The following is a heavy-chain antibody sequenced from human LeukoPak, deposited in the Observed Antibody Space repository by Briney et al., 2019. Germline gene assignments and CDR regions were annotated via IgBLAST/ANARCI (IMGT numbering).Heavy chain of an antibody. V-gene: IGHV5-51*01. J-gene: IGHJ4*02. CDR2: IYPGDSDT. CDR3: ARHRPAMYSGSYYSPRYFDY. D-gene: IGHD1-26*01. Sequence: GESLKISCKGSGYSFTSYWIGWVRQMPGKGLEWMGIIYPGDSDTRYSPSFQGQVTISADKSISTAYLQWSSLKASDTAMYYCARHRPAMYSGSYYSPRYFDYWGQGTLVTVSS. CDR1: GYSFTSYW.